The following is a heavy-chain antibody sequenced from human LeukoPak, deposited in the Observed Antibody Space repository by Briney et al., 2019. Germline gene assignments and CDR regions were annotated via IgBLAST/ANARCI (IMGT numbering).Heavy chain of an antibody. V-gene: IGHV3-30*18. J-gene: IGHJ4*02. CDR3: AKGSSGTLFDY. D-gene: IGHD3-10*01. Sequence: GRSLRLSCVASGVTFSSYGRHWVRQPPGGRGEGGAVISYDGSNKYYADSVKGRFTISRDNSKNTLYLQMNSLRAEDTAVYYCAKGSSGTLFDYWGQGTLVTVSS. CDR1: GVTFSSYG. CDR2: ISYDGSNK.